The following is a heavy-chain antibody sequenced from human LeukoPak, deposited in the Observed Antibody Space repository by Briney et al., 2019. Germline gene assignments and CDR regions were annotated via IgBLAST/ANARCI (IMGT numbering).Heavy chain of an antibody. CDR2: INSDGTST. D-gene: IGHD3-16*01. J-gene: IGHJ6*02. Sequence: GGSLRLSCAASGFTFSSYWMHWVRQAPGKGLMSVSRINSDGTSTSYADSVKGRFTISRDNAKNTLYLQVNSLRAEDTAVYYCSLGQAHGMDVWGQGTTVTVSS. CDR3: SLGQAHGMDV. V-gene: IGHV3-74*01. CDR1: GFTFSSYW.